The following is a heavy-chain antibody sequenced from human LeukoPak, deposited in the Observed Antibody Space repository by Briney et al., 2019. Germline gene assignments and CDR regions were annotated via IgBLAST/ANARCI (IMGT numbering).Heavy chain of an antibody. J-gene: IGHJ4*02. CDR1: GGPISSSNW. V-gene: IGHV4-4*02. CDR2: IYHSGST. D-gene: IGHD4-23*01. CDR3: ARAELYGGNLSLGY. Sequence: SSETLSLTCAVSGGPISSSNWWSWVRQPPGKGLEWIGEIYHSGSTNYNPSLKSRVTISVDKSKNQFSLKLSSVTAADTAVYYCARAELYGGNLSLGYWGQGTQVTVSS.